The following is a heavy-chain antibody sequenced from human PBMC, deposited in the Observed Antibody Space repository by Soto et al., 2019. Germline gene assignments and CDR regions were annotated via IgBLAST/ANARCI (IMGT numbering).Heavy chain of an antibody. D-gene: IGHD2-15*01. CDR3: ARGLVTVVDRPGWFDP. CDR2: INPNSGGT. V-gene: IGHV1-2*04. J-gene: IGHJ5*02. CDR1: GYTFTGYN. Sequence: GASVKVSCKASGYTFTGYNMHWVRQAPGQGLEWMGWINPNSGGTNYAQKFQGWVTMTRDTSISTAYMELSRLRSDDTAVYYCARGLVTVVDRPGWFDPWGQGTLVTVSS.